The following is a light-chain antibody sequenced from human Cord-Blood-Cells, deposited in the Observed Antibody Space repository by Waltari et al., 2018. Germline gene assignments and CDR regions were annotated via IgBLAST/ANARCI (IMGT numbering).Light chain of an antibody. V-gene: IGLV2-14*01. CDR3: SSYTSSSTLNWV. Sequence: QSALTQPASVSGSPGQSLTISCTGTSSDVGGYHYVSWYQQHPGKAPKLMIYDVSNRPSGVSNRFSGSKSGNTASLTISGLQAEDEADYYCSSYTSSSTLNWVFGGGTKLTVL. CDR1: SSDVGGYHY. CDR2: DVS. J-gene: IGLJ3*02.